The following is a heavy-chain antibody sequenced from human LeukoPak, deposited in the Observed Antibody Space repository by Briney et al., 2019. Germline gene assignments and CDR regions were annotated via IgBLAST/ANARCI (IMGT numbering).Heavy chain of an antibody. Sequence: GGSLRLSCAASGFNFRAFWMNWVRQSPGKGLEWVAHISGDESETNYADSVKGRFTISRDNAENTLYLQMNNLRAEDTALYYCARRGYNYGRFDLWGPGTLVTVSS. D-gene: IGHD5-18*01. CDR1: GFNFRAFW. CDR3: ARRGYNYGRFDL. V-gene: IGHV3-74*01. CDR2: ISGDESET. J-gene: IGHJ4*02.